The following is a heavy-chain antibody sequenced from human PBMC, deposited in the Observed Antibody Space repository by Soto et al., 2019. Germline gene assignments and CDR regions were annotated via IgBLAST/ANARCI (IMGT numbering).Heavy chain of an antibody. J-gene: IGHJ4*02. V-gene: IGHV4-34*01. Sequence: QVQLQQWGAGLLKPSETLSLNCAVTGGSLSGYYWSWIRQPPGKGLEWIGEVKDGGHTNYSPSLRGRVTISSDTANTPVSLRLNSVTAADTGVYYCARGQEGVVSTHWDQGSLVTVSS. CDR2: VKDGGHT. D-gene: IGHD5-12*01. CDR3: ARGQEGVVSTH. CDR1: GGSLSGYY.